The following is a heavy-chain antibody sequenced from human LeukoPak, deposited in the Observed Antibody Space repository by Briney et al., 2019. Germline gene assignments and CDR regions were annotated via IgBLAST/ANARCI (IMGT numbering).Heavy chain of an antibody. CDR3: ATAGSCSSTSCYGTYYYYYGMDV. CDR2: FDPEDGET. CDR1: GYTLTELS. V-gene: IGHV1-24*01. Sequence: ASVKVSCKVSGYTLTELSMHWVRQAPGKGLEWMGGFDPEDGETIYAQKFQGRVTMTEDTSTDTAYMELSSLRSEGTAVYYCATAGSCSSTSCYGTYYYYYGMDVWGQGTTVTVSS. D-gene: IGHD2-2*01. J-gene: IGHJ6*02.